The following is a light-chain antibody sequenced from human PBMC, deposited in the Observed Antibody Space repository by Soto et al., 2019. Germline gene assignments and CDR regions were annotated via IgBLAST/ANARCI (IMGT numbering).Light chain of an antibody. CDR2: AAS. CDR3: QQNTCFPLS. J-gene: IGKJ4*01. V-gene: IGKV1-12*01. CDR1: QGITSW. Sequence: DIQVTQSPSSVSASVGDRVTITCRASQGITSWLAWYQQKPGIAPKLLIYAASSFQSGDQSRFSGSGSFTDFTLTISSLQPEDFATYYGQQNTCFPLSFGGGTKVEIK.